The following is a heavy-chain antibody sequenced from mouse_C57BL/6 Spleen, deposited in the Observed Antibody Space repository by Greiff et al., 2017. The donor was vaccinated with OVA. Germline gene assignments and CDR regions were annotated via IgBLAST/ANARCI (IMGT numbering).Heavy chain of an antibody. V-gene: IGHV5-17*01. Sequence: EVKVVESGGGLVKPGGSLKLSCAASGFTFSDYGMHWVRQAPEKGLEWVAYISSGSSTIYYADTVKGRFTISRDNAKNTLFLQMTSLRSEDAAMYYCARGGDYGSYWYFDVWGTGTTVTVSS. D-gene: IGHD1-2*01. J-gene: IGHJ1*03. CDR1: GFTFSDYG. CDR3: ARGGDYGSYWYFDV. CDR2: ISSGSSTI.